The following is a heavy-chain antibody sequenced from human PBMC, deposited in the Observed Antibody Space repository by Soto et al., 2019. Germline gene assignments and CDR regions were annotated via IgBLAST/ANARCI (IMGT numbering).Heavy chain of an antibody. J-gene: IGHJ6*02. Sequence: ASVKVSCKASGYTFTSYYIHWVRQAPGQGLEWMGIFNPTGDTASYAQKLQGRVTMTRDTSTGTAYMELSSLRSEDTAVYYCARGLVVPAGIRYYYYGMDVWGQGTTVTVSS. D-gene: IGHD2-2*01. CDR2: FNPTGDTA. V-gene: IGHV1-46*01. CDR3: ARGLVVPAGIRYYYYGMDV. CDR1: GYTFTSYY.